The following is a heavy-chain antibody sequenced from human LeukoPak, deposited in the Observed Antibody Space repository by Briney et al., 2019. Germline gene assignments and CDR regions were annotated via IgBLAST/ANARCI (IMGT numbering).Heavy chain of an antibody. CDR1: GFTFSSYA. CDR2: ISGSGGST. CDR3: AKDLLLKVVMGYFDY. D-gene: IGHD4-23*01. J-gene: IGHJ4*02. Sequence: PGGSLRLSCAASGFTFSSYAMSWVRQAPGKGLEWVSAISGSGGSTYYADSVKGRFTISRDNSKNTLYLQMNSLRAEDTAVYYCAKDLLLKVVMGYFDYWGQGTLVTVPS. V-gene: IGHV3-23*01.